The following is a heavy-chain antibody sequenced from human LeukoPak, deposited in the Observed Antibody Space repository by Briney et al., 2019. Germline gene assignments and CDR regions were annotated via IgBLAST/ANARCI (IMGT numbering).Heavy chain of an antibody. Sequence: GGSLRLSCAASGFTVSSNYMSWVRQAPGKGLEWASVIYSGGSTYYADSVKGRFTISRDNSKNTLYLQMNSLRAEDTAVYYCARGRGVPAPIHYYYMDVWGKGTTVTVSS. CDR3: ARGRGVPAPIHYYYMDV. CDR1: GFTVSSNY. V-gene: IGHV3-53*01. CDR2: IYSGGST. J-gene: IGHJ6*03. D-gene: IGHD2-2*02.